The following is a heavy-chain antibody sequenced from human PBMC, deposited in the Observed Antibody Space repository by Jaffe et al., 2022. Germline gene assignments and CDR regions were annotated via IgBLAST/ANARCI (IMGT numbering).Heavy chain of an antibody. CDR3: AKDRTSVIEYSSPPSFDI. CDR2: ISWNSGSI. CDR1: GFTFDDYA. D-gene: IGHD6-6*01. V-gene: IGHV3-9*01. Sequence: EVQLVESGGGLVQPGRSLRLSCAASGFTFDDYAMHWVRQAPGKGLEWVSGISWNSGSIGYADSVKGRFTISRDNAKNSLYLQMNSLRAEDTALYYCAKDRTSVIEYSSPPSFDIWGQGTMVTVSS. J-gene: IGHJ3*02.